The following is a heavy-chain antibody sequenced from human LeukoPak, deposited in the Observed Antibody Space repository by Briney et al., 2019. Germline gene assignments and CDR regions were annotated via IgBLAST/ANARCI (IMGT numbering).Heavy chain of an antibody. D-gene: IGHD5-12*01. Sequence: ASVKVSCKASGYTFTGYYIHWVRQAPGQGLEWMGWINPNSGGTNYAQKFQGRVTMTRDTSISTAYMELSRLRSDDTAVYYCATHSPEWRYSGYYNYYYIDVWGKGTTVTVSS. CDR1: GYTFTGYY. V-gene: IGHV1-2*02. CDR2: INPNSGGT. CDR3: ATHSPEWRYSGYYNYYYIDV. J-gene: IGHJ6*03.